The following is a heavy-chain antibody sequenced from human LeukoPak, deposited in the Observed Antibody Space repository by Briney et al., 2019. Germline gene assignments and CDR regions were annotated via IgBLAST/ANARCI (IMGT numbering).Heavy chain of an antibody. CDR3: ARDHDILTGYYASDGLDY. CDR1: GFTFSSYA. Sequence: GGSLRLSCAASGFTFSSYAMHWVRQAPGKGLEWVAVISYDGSNKYYADSVKGRFTISRDNSKNTLYLQMNSLRAEDTAVYYCARDHDILTGYYASDGLDYWGQGTLVTVSS. J-gene: IGHJ4*02. V-gene: IGHV3-30-3*01. D-gene: IGHD3-9*01. CDR2: ISYDGSNK.